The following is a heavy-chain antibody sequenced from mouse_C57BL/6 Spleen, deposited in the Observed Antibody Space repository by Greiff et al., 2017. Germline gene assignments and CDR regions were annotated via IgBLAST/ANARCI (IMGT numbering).Heavy chain of an antibody. V-gene: IGHV1-39*01. J-gene: IGHJ1*03. D-gene: IGHD2-3*01. CDR1: GYSFTDYN. CDR2: INPNYGTT. Sequence: VQLQQSGPELVKPGASVKISCKASGYSFTDYNMNWVKQSNGKSLEWIGVINPNYGTTSYNQKFKGKATLTVDQSSSTAYMQLNMLTSEDSAVYCCARHGDGYYYWYFDVWGTGTTVTVSA. CDR3: ARHGDGYYYWYFDV.